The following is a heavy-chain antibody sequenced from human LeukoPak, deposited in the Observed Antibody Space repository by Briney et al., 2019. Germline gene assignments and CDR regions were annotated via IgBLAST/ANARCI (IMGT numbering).Heavy chain of an antibody. J-gene: IGHJ6*03. CDR3: AKSLIAAPMKNYYYMDV. Sequence: GGSLRLSCAASGFTFSSYWMSWVRQAPGKGLEWVANIKQDGSEKYYVDSVKGRFTISRDNAKNSLYLQMNSLRAEDTAVYYCAKSLIAAPMKNYYYMDVWGKGTTVTVSS. V-gene: IGHV3-7*03. D-gene: IGHD6-13*01. CDR2: IKQDGSEK. CDR1: GFTFSSYW.